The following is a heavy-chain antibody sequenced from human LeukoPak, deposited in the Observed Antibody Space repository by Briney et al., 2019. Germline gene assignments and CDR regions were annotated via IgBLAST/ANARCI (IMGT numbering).Heavy chain of an antibody. D-gene: IGHD3-22*01. Sequence: PSETLSLTCAVSGGSISSGGYSWSWIRQPPGKGLEWIGYIYHSGSTYYNPSLKSRVTISVDRSKNQFSLKLSSVTAADTAAYYCARGRRVIVSIDYWGQGTLVTVSS. CDR1: GGSISSGGYS. CDR3: ARGRRVIVSIDY. J-gene: IGHJ4*02. CDR2: IYHSGST. V-gene: IGHV4-30-2*01.